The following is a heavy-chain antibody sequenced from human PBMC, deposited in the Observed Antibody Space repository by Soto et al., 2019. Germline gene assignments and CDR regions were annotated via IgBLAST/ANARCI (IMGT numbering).Heavy chain of an antibody. V-gene: IGHV3-53*01. CDR1: GFTVGNNY. D-gene: IGHD3-10*01. CDR3: AKDGRGSGSHYNSFGY. CDR2: IYSTGTT. J-gene: IGHJ4*02. Sequence: LRLSCAASGFTVGNNYMSWVRQAPGKGLEWVSLIYSTGTTKYADSVKGRFTVSRDNAKNTLYLQMNSLRAEDTAVYYCAKDGRGSGSHYNSFGYWGQGTLVT.